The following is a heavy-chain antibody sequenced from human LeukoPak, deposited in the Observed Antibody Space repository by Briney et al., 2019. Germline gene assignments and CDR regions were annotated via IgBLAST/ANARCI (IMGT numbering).Heavy chain of an antibody. D-gene: IGHD6-6*01. V-gene: IGHV1-2*02. CDR1: GYTFTGYY. Sequence: ASVKVSCKASGYTFTGYYMHWVRQAPGQGLEWMGWINPNSGGTNYAQKFQGRVTMTRDTSTSTAYMELRSLRSDDTAVYYCARAPLYGSCEYWGQGTLVTVSS. CDR2: INPNSGGT. CDR3: ARAPLYGSCEY. J-gene: IGHJ4*02.